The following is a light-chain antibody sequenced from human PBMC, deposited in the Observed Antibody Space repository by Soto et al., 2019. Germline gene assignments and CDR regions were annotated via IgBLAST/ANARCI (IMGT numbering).Light chain of an antibody. J-gene: IGKJ2*01. V-gene: IGKV1-5*03. CDR2: QAS. CDR3: QQYNSYYT. Sequence: DIQLNQSPSTLSASVGDRVTITCRASQSISSWLAWYQQKAGKAPKLMIYQASSLQSGVPSMFSGNGSRTEFTLTIISLQPDDFASYYCQQYNSYYTFGQGTKLEI. CDR1: QSISSW.